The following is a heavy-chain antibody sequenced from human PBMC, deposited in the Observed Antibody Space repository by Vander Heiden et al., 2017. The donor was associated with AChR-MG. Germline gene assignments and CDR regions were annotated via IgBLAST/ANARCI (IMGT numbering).Heavy chain of an antibody. Sequence: QVQLVESGGGVVQHGRSLRLSCAASGFTFSRHGMHWVRQAPGKGLEWVAVISYDGSNKYYADSVKGRFTISRDNSKNTLYLQMNSLRAEDTAVYYCAKDSYYYDSSGYFEYFQHWGQGTLVTVSS. V-gene: IGHV3-30*18. J-gene: IGHJ1*01. CDR3: AKDSYYYDSSGYFEYFQH. CDR2: ISYDGSNK. CDR1: GFTFSRHG. D-gene: IGHD3-22*01.